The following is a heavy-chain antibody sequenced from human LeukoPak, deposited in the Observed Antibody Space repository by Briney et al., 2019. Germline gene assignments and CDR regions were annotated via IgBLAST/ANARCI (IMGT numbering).Heavy chain of an antibody. CDR3: ARSHTATDFPLNDY. CDR1: GFTFSSYW. D-gene: IGHD1-14*01. Sequence: GGPLRLSCAASGFTFSSYWMSWVRQAPGKGLEWVASIKQDGSEKYYVDSVKGRFTISRDNARNSLYVQMNSLRPEDTAVYYCARSHTATDFPLNDYWGQGTLVTVSS. CDR2: IKQDGSEK. V-gene: IGHV3-7*01. J-gene: IGHJ4*02.